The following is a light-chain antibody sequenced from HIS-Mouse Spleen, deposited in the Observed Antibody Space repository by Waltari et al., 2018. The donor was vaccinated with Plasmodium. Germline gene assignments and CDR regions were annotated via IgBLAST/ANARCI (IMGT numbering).Light chain of an antibody. CDR2: GKN. V-gene: IGLV3-19*01. Sequence: SSELTQDPAVSVALGQTVRITCQGDSLRSYYASWYQQKPGQAPVLVIYGKNNRPSGIPDRFSGASSGNTASLPITGAQAEDEADYYCNSRDSSGNHQVFGGGTKLTVL. J-gene: IGLJ3*02. CDR1: SLRSYY. CDR3: NSRDSSGNHQV.